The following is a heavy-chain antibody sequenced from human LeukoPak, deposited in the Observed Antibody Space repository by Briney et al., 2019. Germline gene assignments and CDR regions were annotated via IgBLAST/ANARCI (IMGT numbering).Heavy chain of an antibody. D-gene: IGHD3-10*01. CDR2: ISGSGGST. J-gene: IGHJ6*02. V-gene: IGHV3-23*01. CDR3: AKGVVRITMVRGVIIHPGNYYYGMDV. CDR1: GFTFSSYA. Sequence: GWSLRLSCAASGFTFSSYAMSWVRQAPGKGLEWVSAISGSGGSTYYADSVKGRFTISRDNSKNTLYLQMNSLRAEDTAVYYCAKGVVRITMVRGVIIHPGNYYYGMDVWGQGTTVTVSS.